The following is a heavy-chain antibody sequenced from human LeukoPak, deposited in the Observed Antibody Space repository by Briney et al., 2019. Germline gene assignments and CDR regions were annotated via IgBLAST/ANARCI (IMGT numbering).Heavy chain of an antibody. CDR1: GGSSSGYY. Sequence: SETLSLTCAVYGGSSSGYYWSWIRQPPGKGLEWIGEINHSGSTNYNPSLKSRVTISVDTSKNQFSLKLSSVTAADTAVYYCARGPLAYYDSSGYYFFDCWGQGTLVTVSS. V-gene: IGHV4-34*01. CDR2: INHSGST. J-gene: IGHJ4*02. CDR3: ARGPLAYYDSSGYYFFDC. D-gene: IGHD3-22*01.